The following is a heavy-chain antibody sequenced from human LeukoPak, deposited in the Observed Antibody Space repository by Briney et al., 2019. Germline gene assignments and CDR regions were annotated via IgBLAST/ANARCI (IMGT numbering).Heavy chain of an antibody. J-gene: IGHJ4*02. D-gene: IGHD5-24*01. CDR3: AKFMAAPFYFDY. V-gene: IGHV3-48*03. CDR2: ITSSGSTI. CDR1: GFTFSSFE. Sequence: PGGSLRLSCAASGFTFSSFEMNWVRQAPGKGLEWVSYITSSGSTIYYADSVKGRFTISRDNAKNSLYLQMNSLRAEDTAVYYCAKFMAAPFYFDYWGQGTLVTVSS.